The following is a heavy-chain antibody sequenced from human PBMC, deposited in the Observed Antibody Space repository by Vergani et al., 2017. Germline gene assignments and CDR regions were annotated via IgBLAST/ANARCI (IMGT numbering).Heavy chain of an antibody. CDR1: GGSIRSGDYY. J-gene: IGHJ4*02. CDR3: ARVKRNKFDY. CDR2: IYYSGST. Sequence: QVQLQESGPGLVTPSQTLSLTCTVSGGSIRSGDYYWSWIRQPPGKCMEWIGYIYYSGSTYYNPSLKTRVTISVDTSKTQFSLKLSSVTAADTAVYYCARVKRNKFDYWGQGTLVTVSS. D-gene: IGHD1-14*01. V-gene: IGHV4-30-4*01.